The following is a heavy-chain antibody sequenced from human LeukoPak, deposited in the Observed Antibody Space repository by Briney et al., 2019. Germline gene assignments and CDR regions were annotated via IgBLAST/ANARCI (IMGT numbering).Heavy chain of an antibody. CDR1: GYTFTSYG. CDR2: ISAYNGNT. CDR3: ASRSGYNRGFDY. D-gene: IGHD3-3*01. Sequence: ASVKVSCKASGYTFTSYGISWVRQAPGQGLEWMGWISAYNGNTNYAQKLQGRVTMTTDTSTSTAYMELRSMRSDDTAVYYCASRSGYNRGFDYWGQGALVTVSS. J-gene: IGHJ4*02. V-gene: IGHV1-18*01.